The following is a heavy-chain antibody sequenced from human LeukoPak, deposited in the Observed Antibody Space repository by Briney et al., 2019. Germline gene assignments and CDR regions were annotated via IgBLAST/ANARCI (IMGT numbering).Heavy chain of an antibody. Sequence: RGESLKISCKGSGYSFTSYWIGWVRQMPGKGLEWMGIIYPGDSDTRYSPSFQGQVTFSADKSISTAYLQWSSLKASDTAMYYCARQVVAGMNWFDPWGQGTLVTVSS. CDR3: ARQVVAGMNWFDP. CDR2: IYPGDSDT. J-gene: IGHJ5*02. V-gene: IGHV5-51*01. D-gene: IGHD6-19*01. CDR1: GYSFTSYW.